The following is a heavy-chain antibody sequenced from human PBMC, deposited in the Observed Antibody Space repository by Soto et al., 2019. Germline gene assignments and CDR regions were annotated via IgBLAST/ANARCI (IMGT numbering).Heavy chain of an antibody. Sequence: GGSLRLSCAASGFTFSSYGMHWVRQAPGKGLEWVAVIWYDGSNKYYADSVKGRFTISRDNSKNTLYLQMNSLRAEDTAVYYCARDPTNYDSSGPLDYWGQGTLVTVSS. CDR3: ARDPTNYDSSGPLDY. CDR2: IWYDGSNK. J-gene: IGHJ4*02. D-gene: IGHD3-22*01. V-gene: IGHV3-33*01. CDR1: GFTFSSYG.